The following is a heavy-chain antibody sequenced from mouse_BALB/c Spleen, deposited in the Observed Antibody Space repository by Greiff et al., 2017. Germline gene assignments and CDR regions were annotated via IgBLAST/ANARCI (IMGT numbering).Heavy chain of an antibody. CDR2: ISSGGST. CDR3: ARDGNYDV. CDR1: GFTFSSYA. D-gene: IGHD1-1*01. V-gene: IGHV5-6-5*01. Sequence: DVKLVESGGGLVKPGGSLKLSCAASGFTFSSYAMSWVRQTPEKRLEWVASISSGGSTYYPDSVKGRFTISRDNARNILYLQMSSLRSEDTAMYYCARDGNYDVWGAGTTVTVSS. J-gene: IGHJ1*01.